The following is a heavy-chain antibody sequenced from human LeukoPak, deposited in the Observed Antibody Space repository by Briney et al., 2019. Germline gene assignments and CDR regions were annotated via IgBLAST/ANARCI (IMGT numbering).Heavy chain of an antibody. V-gene: IGHV4-59*01. D-gene: IGHD2-2*01. CDR1: GGPISSYY. J-gene: IGHJ6*02. CDR2: IYYSGST. Sequence: SETLSHTCTVSGGPISSYYWSWIRQPPGKGLEWIGYIYYSGSTNYNPSLKSRVTISVDTSKNQFSLKLSSVTAADTAVYYCARSATKAYCSSTSCLYYYYYGMDVWGQGTTVTVSS. CDR3: ARSATKAYCSSTSCLYYYYYGMDV.